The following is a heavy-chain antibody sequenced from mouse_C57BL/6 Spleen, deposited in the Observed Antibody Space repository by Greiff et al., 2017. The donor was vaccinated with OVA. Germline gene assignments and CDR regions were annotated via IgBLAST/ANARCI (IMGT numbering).Heavy chain of an antibody. J-gene: IGHJ4*01. V-gene: IGHV1-9*01. CDR1: GYTFPGYW. CDR3: ARRGVGLRRCSYAMDY. CDR2: ILPGSGST. Sequence: QVQLQQSGAELMKPGASVKLSCKATGYTFPGYWIEWVKQRPGQGLEWIGEILPGSGSTNYNEKFKGKATFTADTSSNTAYMQLSSLTTEDSAIYYCARRGVGLRRCSYAMDYWGQGTSVTVSS. D-gene: IGHD2-4*01.